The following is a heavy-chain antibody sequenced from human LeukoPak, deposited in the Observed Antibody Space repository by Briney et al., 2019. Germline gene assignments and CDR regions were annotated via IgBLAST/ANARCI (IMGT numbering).Heavy chain of an antibody. CDR1: GYAFNAYY. V-gene: IGHV1-2*07. CDR3: ARGEFGEVLDF. Sequence: GASVKVSCTTSGYAFNAYYIHWVRQAPGRGLEWMGWISPNAGDANYAHNFRGRVTMTRDTSISAAYMELSSLRSEDAAVYYCARGEFGEVLDFWGQGSLVSVSS. CDR2: ISPNAGDA. D-gene: IGHD3-16*01. J-gene: IGHJ4*02.